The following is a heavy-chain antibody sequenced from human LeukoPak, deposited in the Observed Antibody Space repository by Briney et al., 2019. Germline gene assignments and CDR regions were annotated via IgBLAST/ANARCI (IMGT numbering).Heavy chain of an antibody. J-gene: IGHJ4*02. D-gene: IGHD5-12*01. V-gene: IGHV1-46*01. CDR3: ARVYKYSGYDYGGPFDY. CDR2: INPSGGST. Sequence: ASVKVSCKASGYTFTGYHMHWVRQAPGQGLEWMGIINPSGGSTTYAEKFQGRVTMTRDTSTSTVYMELSSLRSEDTAVYYCARVYKYSGYDYGGPFDYWGQGTLVTVSS. CDR1: GYTFTGYH.